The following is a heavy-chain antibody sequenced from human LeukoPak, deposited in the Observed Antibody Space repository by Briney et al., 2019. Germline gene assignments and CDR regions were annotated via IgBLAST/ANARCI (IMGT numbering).Heavy chain of an antibody. CDR3: ATPPDFQSRRGYLYYYMDV. CDR2: IIPVFGTP. CDR1: GGTFSTYA. J-gene: IGHJ6*03. D-gene: IGHD3-3*01. V-gene: IGHV1-69*13. Sequence: SVKVSCKASGGTFSTYAISWVRQAPGQGLEWVGGIIPVFGTPVYAQKFQGRVTIIADGSTGTAYMELSSLRSGDTAVYYCATPPDFQSRRGYLYYYMDVWGKGTTVTVSS.